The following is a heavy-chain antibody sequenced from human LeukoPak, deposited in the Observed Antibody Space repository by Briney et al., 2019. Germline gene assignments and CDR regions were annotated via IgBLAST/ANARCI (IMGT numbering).Heavy chain of an antibody. CDR2: IIAMHDIA. J-gene: IGHJ4*02. V-gene: IGHV1-69*04. CDR1: GGTFISYG. Sequence: SVKVSCKAPGGTFISYGFSWVRQAPGQGLEWMGRIIAMHDIANFAQKFQGRVTITADKSTSTVYLDLSSLRSEDTAVYYCARDCSGATCPLDNWGQGTLVTVSS. CDR3: ARDCSGATCPLDN. D-gene: IGHD2-15*01.